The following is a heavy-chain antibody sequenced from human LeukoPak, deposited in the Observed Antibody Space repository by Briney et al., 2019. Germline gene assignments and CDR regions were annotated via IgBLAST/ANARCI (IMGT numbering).Heavy chain of an antibody. D-gene: IGHD3-3*01. J-gene: IGHJ3*02. Sequence: SETLSLTCTVSGGSISSYYWSWIRQPPGKGLEWIGSIYYSGSTYYNPSLKSRVTISVDTSKNQFSLKLSSVTAADTAVYYCARHLEGSLLDIWGQGTMVTVSS. CDR1: GGSISSYY. V-gene: IGHV4-59*05. CDR3: ARHLEGSLLDI. CDR2: IYYSGST.